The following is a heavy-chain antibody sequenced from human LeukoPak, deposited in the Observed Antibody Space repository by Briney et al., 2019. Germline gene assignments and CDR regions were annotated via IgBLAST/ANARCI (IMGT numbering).Heavy chain of an antibody. Sequence: PGGSLRLSCAAPGVTVSSNYMSWVRQAPGKGLEWGSVIYSGGKSYDTDTVKGRFTISRDNSKNTLYLQRNSLRAADTAVYYCARGPLVQSGYSGYEGYYFDYCGQGTLVTVSS. J-gene: IGHJ4*02. D-gene: IGHD5-12*01. CDR1: GVTVSSNY. V-gene: IGHV3-53*01. CDR2: IYSGGKS. CDR3: ARGPLVQSGYSGYEGYYFDY.